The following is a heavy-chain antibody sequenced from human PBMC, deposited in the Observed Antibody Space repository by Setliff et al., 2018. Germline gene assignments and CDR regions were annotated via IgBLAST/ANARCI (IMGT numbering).Heavy chain of an antibody. CDR1: GGSISSSSYY. CDR2: IYYSGST. CDR3: ARQQQLVIGSTAYYYYGMDV. Sequence: SETLSLTCTVSGGSISSSSYYWGWIRQPPGKGLGWIGIIYYSGSTYYNPSLKSRVTISVDTSKNQFSLKLSSVTAADTAVYYCARQQQLVIGSTAYYYYGMDVWGQGTTVTVSS. V-gene: IGHV4-39*07. D-gene: IGHD6-13*01. J-gene: IGHJ6*02.